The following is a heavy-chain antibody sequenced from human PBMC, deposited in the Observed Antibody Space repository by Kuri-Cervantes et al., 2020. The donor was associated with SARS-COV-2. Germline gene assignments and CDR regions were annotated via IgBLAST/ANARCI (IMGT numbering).Heavy chain of an antibody. V-gene: IGHV3-7*01. Sequence: GESLKISCATSGFTFSNYWMSWVRQAPGKGLEWVANIKEDGSEKYYVDSVKGRFTISRDNAKNSLLLQMNSLRAEDTAVYHCARGLSTNRPRYWGQGTLVTVSS. CDR3: ARGLSTNRPRY. CDR2: IKEDGSEK. D-gene: IGHD2-8*01. J-gene: IGHJ4*02. CDR1: GFTFSNYW.